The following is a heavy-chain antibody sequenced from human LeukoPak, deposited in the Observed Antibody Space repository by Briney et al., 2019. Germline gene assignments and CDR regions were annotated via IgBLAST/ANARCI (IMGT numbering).Heavy chain of an antibody. CDR2: ISSSGSTI. CDR1: GFTFSSYE. Sequence: GGSLRLSCAASGFTFSSYEMNWVRQAPGKGLEWVSYISSSGSTIYYADSVKGRFTISRDNAKNSLYLQMNSLRAEDTAVYYCARGHPRYDSSGYYYTYWGQGTLVTVSS. D-gene: IGHD3-22*01. V-gene: IGHV3-48*03. J-gene: IGHJ4*02. CDR3: ARGHPRYDSSGYYYTY.